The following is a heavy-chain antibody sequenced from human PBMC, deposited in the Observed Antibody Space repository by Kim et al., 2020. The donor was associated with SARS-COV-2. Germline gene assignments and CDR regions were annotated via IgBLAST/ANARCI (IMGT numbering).Heavy chain of an antibody. CDR1: GGSISSYY. CDR3: ARHLRYSSSWIDY. D-gene: IGHD6-13*01. Sequence: GSLRLSCTVSGGSISSYYWSWIRQPPGKGLEWIGYIYYSGSTNYNPSLKSRVTISVDTSKNQFSLKLSSVTAADTAVYYCARHLRYSSSWIDYWGQGTLVTVSS. CDR2: IYYSGST. V-gene: IGHV4-59*08. J-gene: IGHJ4*02.